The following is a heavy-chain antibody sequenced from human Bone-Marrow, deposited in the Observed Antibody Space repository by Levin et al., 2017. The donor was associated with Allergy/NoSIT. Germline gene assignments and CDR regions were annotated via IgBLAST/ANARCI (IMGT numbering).Heavy chain of an antibody. CDR2: VHQSGTT. CDR3: ARLMAVRRTIAARRGTIDP. CDR1: GGSISSTRYISYY. V-gene: IGHV4-39*01. D-gene: IGHD6-6*01. J-gene: IGHJ5*02. Sequence: SETLSLSCSVSGGSISSTRYISYYWGWLRQPPGKGLEWLGSVHQSGTTFYKASLKSRLTISVDASKNEFSLELTSVTAADTAVYYCARLMAVRRTIAARRGTIDPWGQGILVSVSS.